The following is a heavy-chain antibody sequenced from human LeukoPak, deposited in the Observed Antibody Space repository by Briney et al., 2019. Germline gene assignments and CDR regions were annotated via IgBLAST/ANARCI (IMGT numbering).Heavy chain of an antibody. J-gene: IGHJ4*02. Sequence: SETLSLTCTVSGDSISSQYWSWIRQPPGKGLEWIGYIYYSVSTNYNSSLKSRVTISVDTSKNQFSLKLTSVTAADTAVYYCARLYYGSGGGYWGQGTLVTVSS. CDR2: IYYSVST. CDR3: ARLYYGSGGGY. CDR1: GDSISSQY. V-gene: IGHV4-59*11. D-gene: IGHD3-10*01.